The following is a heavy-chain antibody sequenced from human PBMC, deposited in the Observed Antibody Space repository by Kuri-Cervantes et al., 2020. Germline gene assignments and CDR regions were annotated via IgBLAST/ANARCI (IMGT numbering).Heavy chain of an antibody. D-gene: IGHD2-15*01. CDR1: GYTFPNFA. CDR2: INAGNGKT. J-gene: IGHJ5*02. CDR3: ARVLAATDNWFDP. V-gene: IGHV1-3*01. Sequence: ASAKVSCKGSGYTFPNFAIHWVRQAPGQRLEWMGWINAGNGKTESSQKFQNRVTITADKSASTAYMELSSLRSGDTAVYYCARVLAATDNWFDPWGQGTLVTVSS.